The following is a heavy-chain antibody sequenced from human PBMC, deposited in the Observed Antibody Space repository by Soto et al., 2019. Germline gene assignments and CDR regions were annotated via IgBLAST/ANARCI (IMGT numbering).Heavy chain of an antibody. CDR3: AKSPSLGYCSGGSCSPFDY. D-gene: IGHD2-15*01. Sequence: GGSLRLSCAASGFTFDDYAMHWVRQAPGKGLEWVSGISWNSGSIGYADSVKGRFTISRDNAKNSLYLQMNSLRAEDTALYYCAKSPSLGYCSGGSCSPFDYWGQGTLVTVSS. V-gene: IGHV3-9*01. J-gene: IGHJ4*02. CDR2: ISWNSGSI. CDR1: GFTFDDYA.